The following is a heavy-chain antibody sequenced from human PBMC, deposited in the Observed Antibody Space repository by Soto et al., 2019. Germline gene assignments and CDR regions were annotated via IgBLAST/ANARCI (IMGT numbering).Heavy chain of an antibody. CDR1: GGTFSSYA. V-gene: IGHV1-69*01. CDR2: IIPIFGTA. D-gene: IGHD3-3*01. Sequence: QVQLVQSGAEVKKPGSSVKVSCKASGGTFSSYAISWVRQAPGQGLEWMGGIIPIFGTANYAQKFQGRVTITADESTSTAYMELSSLRSEDRAVYYCARGMNYDFWSGYFRTYDYYGMDVWGQGTTVTVSS. J-gene: IGHJ6*02. CDR3: ARGMNYDFWSGYFRTYDYYGMDV.